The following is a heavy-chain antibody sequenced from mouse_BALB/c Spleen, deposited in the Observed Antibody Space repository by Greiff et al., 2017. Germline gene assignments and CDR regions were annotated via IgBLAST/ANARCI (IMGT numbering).Heavy chain of an antibody. V-gene: IGHV1-18*01. CDR2: INPNNGGT. Sequence: VQLQQSGPELVKPGASVKIPCKASGYTFTDYKMDWVKQSHGKSLEWIGDINPNNGGTIYNQKFKGKATLTVDKSSSTAYMELRSLTSEDTAVYYCARDDYDRAWFAYWGQGTLVTVSA. J-gene: IGHJ3*01. CDR3: ARDDYDRAWFAY. D-gene: IGHD2-4*01. CDR1: GYTFTDYK.